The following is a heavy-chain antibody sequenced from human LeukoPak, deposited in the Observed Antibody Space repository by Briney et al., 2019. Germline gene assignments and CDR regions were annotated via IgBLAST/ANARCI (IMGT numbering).Heavy chain of an antibody. CDR3: ARANWNYNDY. D-gene: IGHD1-1*01. CDR1: GFTFSTYA. V-gene: IGHV3-30-3*01. Sequence: PGRSLRLSCAASGFTFSTYAMHWVRQAPGKGLEWVAVISYDGSNKYYVDPVKGRFTISRDNSKNTLYLQMNSLRAEDTAVYYCARANWNYNDYWGQGTLVTVSS. CDR2: ISYDGSNK. J-gene: IGHJ4*02.